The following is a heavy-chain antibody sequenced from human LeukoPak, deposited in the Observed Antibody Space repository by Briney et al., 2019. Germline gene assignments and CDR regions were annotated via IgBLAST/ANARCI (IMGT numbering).Heavy chain of an antibody. Sequence: PSETLSLTCAVSGYSISSGYYCGWIRQPPGKGLEWIGSIHHSGSTYYNPSLKSRVSMSVDTSKNQFSLKLNSVTAADTAVYFCARRAVGATDYWGQGTLVTVSS. CDR3: ARRAVGATDY. D-gene: IGHD1-26*01. J-gene: IGHJ4*02. CDR2: IHHSGST. V-gene: IGHV4-38-2*01. CDR1: GYSISSGYY.